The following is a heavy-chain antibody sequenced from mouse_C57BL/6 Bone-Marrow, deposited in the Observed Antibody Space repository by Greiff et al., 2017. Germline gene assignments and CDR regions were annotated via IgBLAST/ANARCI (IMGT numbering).Heavy chain of an antibody. CDR1: GFTFSSYG. Sequence: ELQVVESGGDLVKPGGSLKLSCAASGFTFSSYGMSWVRQTPDKRLEWVATISSGGSYTYYPDSVKGRFTISRDNAKNTLYLQMSSLKSEDTAMYYCARLLRKYFDYWGQGTTLTVSS. V-gene: IGHV5-6*01. CDR3: ARLLRKYFDY. CDR2: ISSGGSYT. D-gene: IGHD2-3*01. J-gene: IGHJ2*01.